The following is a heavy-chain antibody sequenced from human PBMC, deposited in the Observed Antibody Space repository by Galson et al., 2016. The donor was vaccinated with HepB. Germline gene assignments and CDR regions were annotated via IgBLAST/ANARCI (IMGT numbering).Heavy chain of an antibody. CDR2: IHPGDSNT. V-gene: IGHV5-51*01. CDR3: SRHSDHGDFGVGISDPFDF. J-gene: IGHJ3*01. CDR1: GYKSGAYW. Sequence: QSGAEVKKPGESLKISCRASGYKSGAYWIAWVRQMPRKGLEWMGIIHPGDSNTRYSPSFQGQVTLSADKSLTTAYLQWSNLKASDTAMYYCSRHSDHGDFGVGISDPFDFWGQGTMVTVSS. D-gene: IGHD4-17*01.